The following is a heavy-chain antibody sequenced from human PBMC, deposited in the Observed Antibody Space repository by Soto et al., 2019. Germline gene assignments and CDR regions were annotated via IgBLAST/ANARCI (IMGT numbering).Heavy chain of an antibody. Sequence: SETLSLTCSVSGGSIRSGDSYWRCIRQPRMQRLELFGYISYSGSTSYNVSLKRRVSISVDTSKNQVSLKLSSVTSADTAMYYCARAVYYYDSSGHDYLYHFDYWGQGTLVASPQ. CDR1: GGSIRSGDSY. J-gene: IGHJ4*02. V-gene: IGHV4-30-4*01. CDR3: ARAVYYYDSSGHDYLYHFDY. D-gene: IGHD3-22*01. CDR2: ISYSGST.